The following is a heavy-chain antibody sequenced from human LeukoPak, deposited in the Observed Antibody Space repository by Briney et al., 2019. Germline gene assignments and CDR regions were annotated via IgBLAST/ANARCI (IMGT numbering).Heavy chain of an antibody. CDR1: GFTVSGNY. Sequence: PGGSLRLSCAASGFTVSGNYISWLRQAPGKGLEWVSVVYSGVSTYYADSVKGRFTISRDSSKNTLYLQMDSLRAEDTAVYYCARGVHTAMVIYYYYYMDVWGKGTTVTVSS. CDR3: ARGVHTAMVIYYYYYMDV. J-gene: IGHJ6*03. D-gene: IGHD5-18*01. V-gene: IGHV3-53*01. CDR2: VYSGVST.